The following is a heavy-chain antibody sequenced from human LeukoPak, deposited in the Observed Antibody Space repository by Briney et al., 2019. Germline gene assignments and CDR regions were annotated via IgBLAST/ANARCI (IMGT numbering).Heavy chain of an antibody. D-gene: IGHD4-17*01. CDR2: IYYSGAT. J-gene: IGHJ6*02. CDR1: GGSISHYY. CDR3: AREDPQTTVPEGMDV. V-gene: IGHV4-59*01. Sequence: SETLSLTCTVSGGSISHYYWSWIRQSPGKGLGWIGYIYYSGATNSNPSLKSRVTISVDTSRNQFSLQLRSVTAADTAVYYCAREDPQTTVPEGMDVWGQGTTVIVSS.